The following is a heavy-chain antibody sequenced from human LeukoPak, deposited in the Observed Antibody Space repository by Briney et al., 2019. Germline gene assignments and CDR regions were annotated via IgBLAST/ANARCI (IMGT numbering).Heavy chain of an antibody. V-gene: IGHV4-31*03. CDR1: GGSIRSGTHY. D-gene: IGHD3-22*01. CDR2: IYYSGST. Sequence: SETLSLTCTVSGGSIRSGTHYWSWIRQPPGKGLEWIGYIYYSGSTYYNPSLKSRVTISVDTSKNQFSLKLSSVTAADTAVYYCAREPANLYDSSGYYFDYWGQGTLVTVSS. J-gene: IGHJ4*02. CDR3: AREPANLYDSSGYYFDY.